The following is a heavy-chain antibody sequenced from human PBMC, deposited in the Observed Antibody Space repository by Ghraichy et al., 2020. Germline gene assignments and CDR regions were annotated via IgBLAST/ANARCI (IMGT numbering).Heavy chain of an antibody. D-gene: IGHD1-26*01. J-gene: IGHJ6*02. Sequence: ASVKVSCKVSGHTLTILSMHWVRQAPGKGLEWMRGFNPEDDKTIYAQKFQGRVTMTEDTSSDTAYMELSSLRSDDTAVYYCAREKRGTVGAGGIDVWGQGTTVTVFS. CDR3: AREKRGTVGAGGIDV. CDR1: GHTLTILS. CDR2: FNPEDDKT. V-gene: IGHV1-24*01.